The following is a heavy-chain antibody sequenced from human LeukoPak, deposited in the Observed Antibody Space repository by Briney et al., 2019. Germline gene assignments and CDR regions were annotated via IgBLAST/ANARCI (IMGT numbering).Heavy chain of an antibody. D-gene: IGHD3-22*01. CDR1: GGSISSYY. Sequence: SETLSLTCTVSGGSISSYYWSWIRQPPGKGLEWIGHIYYSGSTNYNPSLKSRVTISVDTSKNQFSLKLSSVTAADTAVYYCASSIVTYYYDSSGSFDIWGQGTMVTVSS. J-gene: IGHJ3*02. CDR2: IYYSGST. V-gene: IGHV4-59*01. CDR3: ASSIVTYYYDSSGSFDI.